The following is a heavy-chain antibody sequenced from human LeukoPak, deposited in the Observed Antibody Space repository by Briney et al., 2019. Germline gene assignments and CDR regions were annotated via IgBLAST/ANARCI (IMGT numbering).Heavy chain of an antibody. CDR3: ANLRIQLREPVGRWFDP. J-gene: IGHJ5*02. CDR2: ISGSGGST. CDR1: GFTFSSYA. D-gene: IGHD5-18*01. Sequence: PGGSLRLSCAASGFTFSSYAMSWVRQAPGKGLEWVSAISGSGGSTYYADSVKGRFSISRDNTKNTLYLQMNSLRDEDTAVYYCANLRIQLREPVGRWFDPWGQGILVTASS. V-gene: IGHV3-23*01.